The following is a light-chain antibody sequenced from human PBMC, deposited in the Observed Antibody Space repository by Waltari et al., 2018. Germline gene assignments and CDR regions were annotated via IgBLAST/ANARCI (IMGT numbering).Light chain of an antibody. CDR3: QQYGSSPET. V-gene: IGKV3-20*01. Sequence: EIVLTQSPGPLSLSPGERANLSSRASQIVSSNSLARYQQKPGQAPRLLNLGATRRAPGIPDRFRGSGSGTDFTLTISTLEPEDFAVYYCQQYGSSPETFGQGTKVDIK. CDR2: GAT. J-gene: IGKJ1*01. CDR1: QIVSSNS.